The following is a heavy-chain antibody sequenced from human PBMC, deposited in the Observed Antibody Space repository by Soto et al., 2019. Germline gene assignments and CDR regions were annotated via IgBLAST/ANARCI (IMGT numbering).Heavy chain of an antibody. V-gene: IGHV4-30-4*08. CDR2: IYYSGST. D-gene: IGHD3-10*01. CDR1: GGSISNYY. J-gene: IGHJ5*02. Sequence: SETLSLTCTVSGGSISNYYCNWIRQPPGKGLEWIGYIYYSGSTYYNPSLKSRVTISVDTSKNQFSLKLSSVTAADTAVYYCARANDDNYYGSGSENRPRSNWFDPWGQGTLVTVSS. CDR3: ARANDDNYYGSGSENRPRSNWFDP.